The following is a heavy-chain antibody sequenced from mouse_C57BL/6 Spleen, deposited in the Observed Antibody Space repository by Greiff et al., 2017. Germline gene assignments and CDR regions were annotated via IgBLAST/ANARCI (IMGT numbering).Heavy chain of an antibody. CDR3: ARREDYDEGPYAMDY. Sequence: QVQLQQPGAELVKPGASVKMSCKASGYTFTSYWITWVKQRPGQGLEWIGDIYPGSGSTNYNEKFKSKATLTVDTSSSTAYMQLSSLTSEDSAVYYCARREDYDEGPYAMDYWGQGTSVTVSS. J-gene: IGHJ4*01. CDR1: GYTFTSYW. D-gene: IGHD2-4*01. CDR2: IYPGSGST. V-gene: IGHV1-55*01.